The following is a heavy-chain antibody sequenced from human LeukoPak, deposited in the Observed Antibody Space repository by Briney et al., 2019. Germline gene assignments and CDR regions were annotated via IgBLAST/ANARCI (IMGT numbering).Heavy chain of an antibody. CDR2: IRYDGSNK. CDR3: AKDDLDSSGWRGPVFYYYYMDV. V-gene: IGHV3-30*02. CDR1: GFTFSSYG. Sequence: GGSLRLSCAASGFTFSSYGMHWVRQAPGKGLEWVAFIRYDGSNKYYADSVKGRSTISRDNSKNTLYLQMNSLRAEDTAVYYCAKDDLDSSGWRGPVFYYYYMDVWGKGTTVTVSS. D-gene: IGHD3-22*01. J-gene: IGHJ6*03.